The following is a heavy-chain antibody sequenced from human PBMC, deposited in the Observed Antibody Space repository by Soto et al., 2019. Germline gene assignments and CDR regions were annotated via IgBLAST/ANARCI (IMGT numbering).Heavy chain of an antibody. Sequence: GASVKVSCKASGYTFTSYDINWLRQATGQGLEWMGWMNPNSGNTGYAQKFQGRVTMTRNTSISTAYMELSSLRSEDTAVYYCARESNHYYYYGMDVWGQGTTVTVSS. V-gene: IGHV1-8*01. CDR2: MNPNSGNT. CDR1: GYTFTSYD. CDR3: ARESNHYYYYGMDV. J-gene: IGHJ6*02.